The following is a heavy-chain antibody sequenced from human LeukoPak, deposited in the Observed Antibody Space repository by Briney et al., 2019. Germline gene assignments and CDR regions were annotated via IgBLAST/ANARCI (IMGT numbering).Heavy chain of an antibody. CDR1: GFTFSSYW. Sequence: GGSLRLSCAASGFTFSSYWMHWVRQAPGKGLVWVSRINSDGSSTSYADSVKGRFTISRDNAKNTLYLQMNSLRAEDTAVYYCARDQGVTIEKYYFDYWGQGTLVTVSS. CDR2: INSDGSST. J-gene: IGHJ4*02. V-gene: IGHV3-74*01. D-gene: IGHD2-21*02. CDR3: ARDQGVTIEKYYFDY.